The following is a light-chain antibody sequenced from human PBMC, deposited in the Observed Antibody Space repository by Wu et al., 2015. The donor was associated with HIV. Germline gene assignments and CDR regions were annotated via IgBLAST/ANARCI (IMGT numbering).Light chain of an antibody. CDR1: QSISTW. CDR3: QQYSSYRT. V-gene: IGKV1-5*03. Sequence: DIHLTQSPSTLSASVGDRITITCRASQSISTWLAWFQQKPGRAPKLLMYKASVLGSGVPSRFNGSGSGTEFTLTISSLQPDDFATYYCQQYSSYRTFGQGTKVEIK. J-gene: IGKJ1*01. CDR2: KAS.